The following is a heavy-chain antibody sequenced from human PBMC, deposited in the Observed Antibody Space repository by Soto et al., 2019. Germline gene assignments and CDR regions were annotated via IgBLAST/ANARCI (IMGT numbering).Heavy chain of an antibody. Sequence: SETLSLTCAVYGGYFSGYYWSWIRQPPGKGLEWIGEINHSGSTNYNPSLKSRVTISVDTSKNQFSLKLSSVTAADTAVYYCARVRTYYYYYMDVWGKGTTVTVSS. CDR1: GGYFSGYY. D-gene: IGHD1-7*01. V-gene: IGHV4-34*01. CDR2: INHSGST. J-gene: IGHJ6*03. CDR3: ARVRTYYYYYMDV.